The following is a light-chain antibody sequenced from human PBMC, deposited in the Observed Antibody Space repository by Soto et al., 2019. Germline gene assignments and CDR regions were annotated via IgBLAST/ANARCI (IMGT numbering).Light chain of an antibody. V-gene: IGKV1-5*03. J-gene: IGKJ1*01. CDR2: KAS. Sequence: IPMTQSPSTLSGSVGDRVTITCRASQTISSWLAWYQQKPGKAPKLLIYKASTLKSGVPSRFSGSGSGTEFTLAISSLQPDDFTVYSCLQYHNLWAFGQGTKVDIK. CDR3: LQYHNLWA. CDR1: QTISSW.